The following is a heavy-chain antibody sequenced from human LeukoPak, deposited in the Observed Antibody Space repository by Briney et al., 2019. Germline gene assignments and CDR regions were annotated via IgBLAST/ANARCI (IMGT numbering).Heavy chain of an antibody. Sequence: PSQTLSLTCTVSGGSISSGAYYWSWIRQPAGKGLEWIGRIYTTGDTNYNPSLKSRVTISVDTSRNQFSLNLSSVTAADTAVYYCARDSCSSNSCSFDYWGQGTLVTVSS. V-gene: IGHV4-61*02. CDR2: IYTTGDT. J-gene: IGHJ4*02. CDR3: ARDSCSSNSCSFDY. CDR1: GGSISSGAYY. D-gene: IGHD2-2*01.